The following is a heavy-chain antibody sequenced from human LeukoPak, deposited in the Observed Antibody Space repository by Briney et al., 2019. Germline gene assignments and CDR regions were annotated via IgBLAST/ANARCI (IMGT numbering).Heavy chain of an antibody. CDR3: ARGTYSSGWLIDY. Sequence: GGSLRLSCAASGFTFSSYSMNWVRQAPGKGLEWVSSICSSSSYIYYADSVKGRFTISRDNAKNSLYLQMNSLRAEDTAVYYCARGTYSSGWLIDYWGQGTLVTVSS. CDR2: ICSSSSYI. CDR1: GFTFSSYS. J-gene: IGHJ4*02. D-gene: IGHD6-19*01. V-gene: IGHV3-21*01.